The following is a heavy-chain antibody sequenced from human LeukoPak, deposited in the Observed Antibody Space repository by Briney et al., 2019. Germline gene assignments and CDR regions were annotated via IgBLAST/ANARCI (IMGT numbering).Heavy chain of an antibody. Sequence: SQTLSLTCAISGDSVSSNSAAWNWIRQSPSRGLEWLGRTYYRSKWYNDYAVSVKSRITINPDTSKNQFSLQLNSVTPEDTAVYYCARGSVRRFLGWLPHRSACYFDYWGQGTLVTVSS. CDR3: ARGSVRRFLGWLPHRSACYFDY. V-gene: IGHV6-1*01. D-gene: IGHD3-3*01. J-gene: IGHJ4*02. CDR2: TYYRSKWYN. CDR1: GDSVSSNSAA.